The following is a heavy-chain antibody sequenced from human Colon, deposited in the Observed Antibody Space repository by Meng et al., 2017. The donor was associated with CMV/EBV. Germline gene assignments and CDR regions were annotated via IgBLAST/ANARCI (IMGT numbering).Heavy chain of an antibody. CDR1: GFTFDDYT. V-gene: IGHV3-43*01. CDR2: ISWEGGTT. Sequence: GGSLRLSCAASGFTFDDYTMHWVRLTPGKGLEWVSLISWEGGTTNYADSVKGRFTISRDSNSLYLQMNSLRIEDTALYYCAKPMREFDLWNAYFDLWGHGTPVTVSS. D-gene: IGHD3-3*01. CDR3: AKPMREFDLWNAYFDL. J-gene: IGHJ4*01.